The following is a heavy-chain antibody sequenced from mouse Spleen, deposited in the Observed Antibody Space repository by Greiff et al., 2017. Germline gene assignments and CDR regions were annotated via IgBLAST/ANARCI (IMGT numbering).Heavy chain of an antibody. CDR2: ISNGGGST. J-gene: IGHJ4*01. CDR3: ARQAPYDYDAMDY. D-gene: IGHD6-5*01. CDR1: GFTFSDYY. Sequence: EVQLVESGGGLVQPGGSLKLSCATSGFTFSDYYMYWVRQTPEKRLEWVAYISNGGGSTYYPDTVKGRFTISRDNAKNTLYLQMSRLKSEDTAMYYCARQAPYDYDAMDYWGQGTSVTVSS. V-gene: IGHV5-12*02.